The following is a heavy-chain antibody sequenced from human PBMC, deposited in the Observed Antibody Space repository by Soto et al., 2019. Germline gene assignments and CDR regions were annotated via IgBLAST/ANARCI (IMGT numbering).Heavy chain of an antibody. CDR1: GFTFSSYW. J-gene: IGHJ4*02. V-gene: IGHV3-7*01. Sequence: GGSLRLSCAASGFTFSSYWMSWVRQAPGKGLEWVANIKQDGSEKYYVDSVKGRFTISRDNAKNSLYLQMTSLRAEDTAVYYCARDPSYSSSFDYWCQGTLVTGSS. CDR2: IKQDGSEK. D-gene: IGHD6-13*01. CDR3: ARDPSYSSSFDY.